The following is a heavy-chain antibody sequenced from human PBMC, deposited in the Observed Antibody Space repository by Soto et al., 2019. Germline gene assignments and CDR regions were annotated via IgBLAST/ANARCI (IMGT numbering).Heavy chain of an antibody. CDR1: GFTFDDYA. D-gene: IGHD2-8*01. Sequence: GGSLRLSCAASGFTFDDYAMHWVRQAPGKGLEWVSGISWNSGSIGYADSVKGRFTISRDNAKNSLYLQMNSLRAEDTALYYCANAHRNVLMVYAMDYWGQGTLVTVSS. CDR3: ANAHRNVLMVYAMDY. J-gene: IGHJ4*02. CDR2: ISWNSGSI. V-gene: IGHV3-9*01.